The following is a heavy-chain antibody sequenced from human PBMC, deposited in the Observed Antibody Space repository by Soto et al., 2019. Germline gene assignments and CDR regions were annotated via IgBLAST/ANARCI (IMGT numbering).Heavy chain of an antibody. CDR1: GGSISSGGYS. CDR2: IYHSGST. Sequence: QLQLQESGSGLVKPSQTLSLTCAVSGGSISSGGYSWSWIRQPPGKGLEWIGYIYHSGSTYYNPSLKSRGTISVDRSKNQFSLKLSSVTAADTAVYYCASRRDGYNYYGYWGQGTLVTVSS. D-gene: IGHD5-12*01. CDR3: ASRRDGYNYYGY. V-gene: IGHV4-30-2*01. J-gene: IGHJ4*02.